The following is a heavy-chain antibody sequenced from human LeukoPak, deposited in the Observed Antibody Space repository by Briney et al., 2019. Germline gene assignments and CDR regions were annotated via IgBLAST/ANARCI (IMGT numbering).Heavy chain of an antibody. CDR2: VHTSGST. Sequence: SETLSLTCTVSGGSISTYYWSWLRQPAGKGLEWIGRVHTSGSTNYNPSLKSRVTISVDNSKKQFSLKLSSVTAADTAVYYCARGLVGTTGEQNWFDPWGQGTLVTVSS. CDR3: ARGLVGTTGEQNWFDP. J-gene: IGHJ5*02. V-gene: IGHV4-4*07. CDR1: GGSISTYY. D-gene: IGHD1-26*01.